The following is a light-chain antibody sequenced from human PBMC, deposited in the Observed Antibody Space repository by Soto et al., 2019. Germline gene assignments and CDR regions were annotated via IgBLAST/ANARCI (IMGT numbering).Light chain of an antibody. CDR2: AAS. Sequence: IQLTQSPSSLSASVGDRVTITCRASQGISSYLAWYQQKPGKAPKLLIYAASTLQSGVPSRFSGSGSGTDFTLNISSLQPEEFATYYCHQLDTYEITFGQGTRLQIK. J-gene: IGKJ5*01. CDR3: HQLDTYEIT. V-gene: IGKV1-9*01. CDR1: QGISSY.